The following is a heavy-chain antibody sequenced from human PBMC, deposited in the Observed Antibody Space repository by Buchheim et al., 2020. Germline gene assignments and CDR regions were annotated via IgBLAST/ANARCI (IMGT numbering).Heavy chain of an antibody. Sequence: QVQLVESGGGVVQPGRSLRLSCAASGFTFSSYGMHWVRQAPGKGLEWVAVISYDGSNKYYADSVKGRFTISRDNSKNTLYLQMNSLRAEDTAVYYCAKYGYSSSWFQVPYFDYWGQGTL. CDR2: ISYDGSNK. V-gene: IGHV3-30*18. J-gene: IGHJ4*02. CDR3: AKYGYSSSWFQVPYFDY. D-gene: IGHD6-13*01. CDR1: GFTFSSYG.